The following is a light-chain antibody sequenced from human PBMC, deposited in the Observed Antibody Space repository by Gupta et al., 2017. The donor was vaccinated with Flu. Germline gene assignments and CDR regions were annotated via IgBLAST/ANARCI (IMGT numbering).Light chain of an antibody. CDR1: QSVLYSSNNKNY. Sequence: SLGERATINCKSSQSVLYSSNNKNYLAWYQQKPGQPPKLLIYWASIRESGVPDRFSGSGSGTDFTLTISSLHAEDVAVYYCQQYSSTPITFGGGTKVEIK. V-gene: IGKV4-1*01. J-gene: IGKJ4*01. CDR2: WAS. CDR3: QQYSSTPIT.